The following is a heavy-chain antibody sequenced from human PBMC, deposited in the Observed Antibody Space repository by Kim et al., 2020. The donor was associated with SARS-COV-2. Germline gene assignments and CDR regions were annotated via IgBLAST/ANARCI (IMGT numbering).Heavy chain of an antibody. Sequence: ASVKVSCKVSGYTLTELSMHWVRQAPGKGLEWMGGFDPEDAETIYAQRFQGRVTMTEDTSTDTAYMELSSLRSEDTAVYYCATSYPGVIITLGYYYYGMDVWDQGTTVTVSS. CDR2: FDPEDAET. CDR1: GYTLTELS. J-gene: IGHJ6*02. D-gene: IGHD3-10*01. V-gene: IGHV1-24*01. CDR3: ATSYPGVIITLGYYYYGMDV.